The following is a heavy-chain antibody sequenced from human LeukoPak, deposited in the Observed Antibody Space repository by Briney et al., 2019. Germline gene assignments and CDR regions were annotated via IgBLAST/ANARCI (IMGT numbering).Heavy chain of an antibody. Sequence: PSETLSLTCTVSGGSISSYYWSWVRQPPGKGLEWIGYIYYIGSTNYNPSLKNRATILIDTSKKQISLDLYSVTAADTAVYYCARGLGFCSGGNCYPSNGVDVWGQGTTVSVSS. D-gene: IGHD2-15*01. CDR1: GGSISSYY. CDR2: IYYIGST. V-gene: IGHV4-59*12. CDR3: ARGLGFCSGGNCYPSNGVDV. J-gene: IGHJ6*02.